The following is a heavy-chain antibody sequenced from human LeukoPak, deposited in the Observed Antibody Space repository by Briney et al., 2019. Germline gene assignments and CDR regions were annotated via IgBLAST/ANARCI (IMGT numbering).Heavy chain of an antibody. V-gene: IGHV3-7*03. D-gene: IGHD2-21*01. CDR3: ACGSFDYYYYYGMDV. CDR1: GFTFSSYW. J-gene: IGHJ6*02. Sequence: RGSLRLSCAASGFTFSSYWMSWVRHAPGKGLEWVANRKQDGSEKYYVDSVKGRFTISRDNAKNSLYLQMNSLRAEDTAVYYCACGSFDYYYYYGMDVWGQGTTVTVSS. CDR2: RKQDGSEK.